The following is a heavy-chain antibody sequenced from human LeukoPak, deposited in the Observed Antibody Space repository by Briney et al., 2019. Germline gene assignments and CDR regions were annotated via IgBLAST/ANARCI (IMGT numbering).Heavy chain of an antibody. V-gene: IGHV3-23*01. CDR3: VKDDSYYYGSGSSND. J-gene: IGHJ4*02. D-gene: IGHD3-10*01. CDR1: GFTFRNYG. Sequence: GGSLRLSCAVSGFTFRNYGMSWVRQAPGKGLEWVSVVSDSGSSAYYTDSVKGRFTISRDNSKNTLYLQMSSLRPEDTAVYYCVKDDSYYYGSGSSNDWGQGTLVTVSS. CDR2: VSDSGSSA.